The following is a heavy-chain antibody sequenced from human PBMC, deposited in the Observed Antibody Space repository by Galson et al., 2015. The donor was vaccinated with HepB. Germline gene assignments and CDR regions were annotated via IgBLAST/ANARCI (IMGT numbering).Heavy chain of an antibody. CDR1: GFTFSSYG. D-gene: IGHD3-3*01. Sequence: SLRLSCAASGFTFSSYGMHWVRQAPGKGLEWVAVISYDGSNKYYADSVKGRFTISRDNSKNTLYLQMNSLRAEDTAVYYCAKDTSLLEWSNQDYWGQGTLVTVSS. V-gene: IGHV3-30*18. J-gene: IGHJ4*02. CDR2: ISYDGSNK. CDR3: AKDTSLLEWSNQDY.